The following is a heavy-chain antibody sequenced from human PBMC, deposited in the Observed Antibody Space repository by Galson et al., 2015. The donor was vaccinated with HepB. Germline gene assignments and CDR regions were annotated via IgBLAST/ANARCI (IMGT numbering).Heavy chain of an antibody. CDR1: GFTVSNNY. V-gene: IGHV3-53*01. CDR3: AREGAVAAYIDY. J-gene: IGHJ4*02. D-gene: IGHD6-19*01. Sequence: SLRLSCAASGFTVSNNYMNWVRQAPGKGLEWVSVIYSGGSTYYADSVKGRFTISRDNSKNTLYLQMNSLRAEDTAVYYCAREGAVAAYIDYWGQGTLVTVSS. CDR2: IYSGGST.